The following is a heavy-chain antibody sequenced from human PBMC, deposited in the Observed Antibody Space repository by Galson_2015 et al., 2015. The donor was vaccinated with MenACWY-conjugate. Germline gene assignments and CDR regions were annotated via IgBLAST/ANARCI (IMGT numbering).Heavy chain of an antibody. J-gene: IGHJ4*02. CDR2: IYYSGST. V-gene: IGHV4-39*07. CDR3: ARDPYYGSGSYYSPFDY. D-gene: IGHD3-10*01. Sequence: SFTSYWISWVRQPPGKGLEWIGSIYYSGSTYYNPSLKSRVTISVDTSKNQFSLKLSSVTAADTAVYYCARDPYYGSGSYYSPFDYWGQGTLVTVSS. CDR1: SFTSYW.